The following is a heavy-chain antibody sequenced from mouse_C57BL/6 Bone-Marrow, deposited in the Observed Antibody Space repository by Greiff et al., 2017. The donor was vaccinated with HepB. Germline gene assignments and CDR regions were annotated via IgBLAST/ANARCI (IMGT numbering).Heavy chain of an antibody. CDR3: ARGGYYSWFAY. V-gene: IGHV1-50*01. J-gene: IGHJ3*01. Sequence: VQLQQPGAELVKPGASVKLSCKASGYTFTSYWMQWVKQRPGQGLEWIGEIDPSDSYTNYNQKFKGKATLTVDTSSSTAYMQLSSLTSEDSAVYYCARGGYYSWFAYWGQGTLVTVSA. D-gene: IGHD2-3*01. CDR2: IDPSDSYT. CDR1: GYTFTSYW.